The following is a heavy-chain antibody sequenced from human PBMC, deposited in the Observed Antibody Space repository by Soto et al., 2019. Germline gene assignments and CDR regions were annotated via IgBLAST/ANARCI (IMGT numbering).Heavy chain of an antibody. D-gene: IGHD2-15*01. V-gene: IGHV4-4*02. CDR2: IYHSGST. CDR1: GGSISSSNW. Sequence: SETLSLTCAVSGGSISSSNWWSWVRQPPGKGLEWIGEIYHSGSTNYNPSLKSRVTISVDKSKNQFSLKLSSVTAADTAVYYCARASSLLDIVVVPGWVDPWGQGTLVTVS. CDR3: ARASSLLDIVVVPGWVDP. J-gene: IGHJ5*02.